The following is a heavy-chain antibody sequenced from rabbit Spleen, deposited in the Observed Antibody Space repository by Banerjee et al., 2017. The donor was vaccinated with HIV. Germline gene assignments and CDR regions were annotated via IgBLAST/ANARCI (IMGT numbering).Heavy chain of an antibody. Sequence: QDQLVEFGGGLVQPEGSLTLTCRASRFTFSRQYWPCWVRQAPGKGLEWIGCIYGGSTARTYYASWATGRFTISKTSSTTVTLQMTSLTAADTATYFCARYASVGGYPNYFDLWGQGTLVTVS. CDR3: ARYASVGGYPNYFDL. CDR2: IYGGSTART. V-gene: IGHV1S45*01. J-gene: IGHJ4*01. CDR1: RFTFSRQYW. D-gene: IGHD1-1*01.